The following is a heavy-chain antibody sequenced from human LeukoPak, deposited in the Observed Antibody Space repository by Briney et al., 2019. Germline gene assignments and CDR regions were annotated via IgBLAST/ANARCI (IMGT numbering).Heavy chain of an antibody. J-gene: IGHJ6*02. Sequence: SVKVSCKASXGXXXXYAISXXXXXPGXXLEWMGGIIPIXXXPNYAQKXXGXVTITADESTSTAYMELSSLRSEDTAVYYCARGTDYYGSGSYYYYGMDVWGQGTTVTVSS. V-gene: IGHV1-69*13. CDR2: IIPIXXXP. D-gene: IGHD3-10*01. CDR1: XGXXXXYA. CDR3: ARGTDYYGSGSYYYYGMDV.